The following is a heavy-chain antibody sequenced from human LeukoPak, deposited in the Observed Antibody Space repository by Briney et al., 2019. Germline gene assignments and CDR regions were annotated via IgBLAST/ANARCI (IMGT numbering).Heavy chain of an antibody. CDR1: GYSFTSYW. Sequence: GESLKISCKGSGYSFTSYWIGWVRQMPGKGLEWMGIINPRDSDTKYSPSFQGQVSISVDKSITTAYLQWSSLKASDTAIYYCAEQSVDGRYTFDYWGQGTLVTVSS. V-gene: IGHV5-51*01. D-gene: IGHD3-16*02. J-gene: IGHJ4*02. CDR2: INPRDSDT. CDR3: AEQSVDGRYTFDY.